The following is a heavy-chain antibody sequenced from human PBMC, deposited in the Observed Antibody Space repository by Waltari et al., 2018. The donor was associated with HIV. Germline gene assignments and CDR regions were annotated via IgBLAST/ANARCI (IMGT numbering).Heavy chain of an antibody. D-gene: IGHD2-21*01. Sequence: EVQLLESGGGLVQPGGSLRLSCAASGFPFSSSAMSWVRQAPGRGLEWVSFISGSGGSTYYADSVKGRFTISRDNSKNTLYLQMNSLRAEDTAVYYCAKDNRDPLGTLWYWGQGTLVTVSS. V-gene: IGHV3-23*01. J-gene: IGHJ4*02. CDR3: AKDNRDPLGTLWY. CDR1: GFPFSSSA. CDR2: ISGSGGST.